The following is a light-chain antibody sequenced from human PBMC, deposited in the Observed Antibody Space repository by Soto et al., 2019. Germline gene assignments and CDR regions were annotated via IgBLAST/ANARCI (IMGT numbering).Light chain of an antibody. CDR3: QSFDTSLSGYV. J-gene: IGLJ1*01. Sequence: QSVLTQPPSVSGAQRQRVTISCTGNSSNIGAGYDVHWYQQLPGTAPKLLIYGNSNRPSGVPDRFSGSKSGTSASLAITGLQAEDEADYYCQSFDTSLSGYVFGTGTKLTVL. CDR1: SSNIGAGYD. CDR2: GNS. V-gene: IGLV1-40*01.